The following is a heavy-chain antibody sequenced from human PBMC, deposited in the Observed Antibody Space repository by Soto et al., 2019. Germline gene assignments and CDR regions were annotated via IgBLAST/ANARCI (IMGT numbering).Heavy chain of an antibody. D-gene: IGHD2-8*01. CDR3: ARVRGDCSNGVCFRWYFDL. J-gene: IGHJ2*01. Sequence: GGSLRLSCAASGFTFSSYSMNWVRQAPGKGLEWVSSISSSSFIYYADSVKGRFTISRDTAKNSLYLQMNSLRAEDTAVYYCARVRGDCSNGVCFRWYFDLWGRGTLVTVSS. CDR1: GFTFSSYS. V-gene: IGHV3-21*01. CDR2: ISSSSFI.